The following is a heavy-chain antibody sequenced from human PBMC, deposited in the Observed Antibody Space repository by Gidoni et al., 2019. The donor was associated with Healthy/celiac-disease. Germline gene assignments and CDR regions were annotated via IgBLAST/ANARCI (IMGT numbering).Heavy chain of an antibody. CDR3: ARDLMTTVTTVGRFDP. Sequence: QVQLVESGGGVVQPGRSLRLSCAASGFTFSSYAMHWVRQAPGKGLEWVAVISYDGSNKYYADSVKGRFTISRDNSKNTLYLQMNSLRAEDTAVYYCARDLMTTVTTVGRFDPWGQGTLVTVSS. CDR2: ISYDGSNK. CDR1: GFTFSSYA. D-gene: IGHD4-17*01. V-gene: IGHV3-30-3*01. J-gene: IGHJ5*02.